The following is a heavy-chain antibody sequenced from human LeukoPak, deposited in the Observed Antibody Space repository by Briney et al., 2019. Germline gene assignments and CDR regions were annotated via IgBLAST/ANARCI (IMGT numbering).Heavy chain of an antibody. Sequence: GGSLRLSCAASGFTVSSNYMSWVRQAPGKGLEWVSVIYIGGSTYYADSVKGRFTISRDNSKNTLYLQMNSLRAEDTAVYYCARLGCSGGSCYSGEDYFDYWGQGTLVTVSS. D-gene: IGHD2-15*01. V-gene: IGHV3-53*01. CDR2: IYIGGST. J-gene: IGHJ4*02. CDR1: GFTVSSNY. CDR3: ARLGCSGGSCYSGEDYFDY.